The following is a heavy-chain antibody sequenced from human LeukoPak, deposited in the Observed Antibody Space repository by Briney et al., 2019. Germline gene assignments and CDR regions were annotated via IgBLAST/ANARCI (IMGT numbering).Heavy chain of an antibody. CDR2: IYSSGSP. CDR3: AGADKWNDVLDY. D-gene: IGHD1-20*01. J-gene: IGHJ4*02. CDR1: GGSISSYY. Sequence: SETLSLTCTISGGSISSYYWSWIRQPPGEGLEWIGYIYSSGSPNYNPSLKSRVTISVDTSKNQFSLKLTSVPAADTAVHYCAGADKWNDVLDYWGQGTLVTVSS. V-gene: IGHV4-59*13.